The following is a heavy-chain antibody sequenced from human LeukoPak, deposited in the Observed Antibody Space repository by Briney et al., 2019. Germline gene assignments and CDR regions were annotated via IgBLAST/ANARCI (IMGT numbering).Heavy chain of an antibody. CDR1: GYTFTGYY. V-gene: IGHV1-2*06. CDR2: INPNSGGT. J-gene: IGHJ6*03. D-gene: IGHD3-9*01. CDR3: ARWEGILAFDYYYYMDV. Sequence: ASVKVSCKASGYTFTGYYMHWVRQAPGQGLEWMGRINPNSGGTNYAQKFQGRVTMTRDTSISTACMELSRLRSDDTAVYYCARWEGILAFDYYYYMDVWGKGTTVTVSS.